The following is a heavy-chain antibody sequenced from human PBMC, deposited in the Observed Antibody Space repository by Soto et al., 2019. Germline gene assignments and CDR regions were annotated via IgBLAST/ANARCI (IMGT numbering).Heavy chain of an antibody. D-gene: IGHD6-13*01. Sequence: ASVKVSCKASGYTFTSYYMHWVRQAPGQGLEWMGIINPSGGSTSYAQKFQGRVTMTRDTSTSTVYMELSSLRSEDTAVYYCARDRYSSSWYGGSFDYCGQGTLVTVSS. CDR1: GYTFTSYY. V-gene: IGHV1-46*01. CDR3: ARDRYSSSWYGGSFDY. CDR2: INPSGGST. J-gene: IGHJ4*02.